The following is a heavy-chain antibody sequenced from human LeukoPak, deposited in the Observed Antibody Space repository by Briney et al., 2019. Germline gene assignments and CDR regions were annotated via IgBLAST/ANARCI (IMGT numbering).Heavy chain of an antibody. Sequence: QPGGSLRLSCSASGFPFSNYAMHWVRQAPGKGLEHVSAISSSGGSTFDADSVKGRFTISRDNSKNTLYLQMNSLRPEDTAVYYCAKSGCGNPTCYVNFWGQGTLVTVSS. CDR1: GFPFSNYA. J-gene: IGHJ4*02. CDR2: ISSSGGST. V-gene: IGHV3-64*04. CDR3: AKSGCGNPTCYVNF. D-gene: IGHD2-2*01.